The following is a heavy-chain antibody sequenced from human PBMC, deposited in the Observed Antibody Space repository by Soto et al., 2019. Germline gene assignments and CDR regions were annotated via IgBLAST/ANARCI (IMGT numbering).Heavy chain of an antibody. CDR3: ARLYGCRGSYRYYYYGMDV. J-gene: IGHJ6*02. Sequence: PGESLKISCKGSGYSFTSYWIGWVRQMPGKGLEWMGIIYPGDSDTRYSPSFQGQVTISADKSISTAYLQWSSLKASDTAMYYCARLYGCRGSYRYYYYGMDVWGQGTTVTVSS. D-gene: IGHD2-15*01. CDR1: GYSFTSYW. V-gene: IGHV5-51*01. CDR2: IYPGDSDT.